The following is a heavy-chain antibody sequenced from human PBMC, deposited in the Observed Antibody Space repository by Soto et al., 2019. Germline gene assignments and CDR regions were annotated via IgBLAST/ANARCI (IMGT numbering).Heavy chain of an antibody. CDR1: GFTFSDYY. Sequence: QVQLVESGGGLVKPGGSLRLSCAASGFTFSDYYMSWIRQAPGKGLEWVSYISSSGSTIYYADSVKGRFTISRDNAKNSLYLQMNSLRAEDTAVYYCARLDGNDYDSSGYYYYYYGMEVWGQGTTVTVSS. V-gene: IGHV3-11*01. CDR3: ARLDGNDYDSSGYYYYYYGMEV. D-gene: IGHD3-22*01. J-gene: IGHJ6*02. CDR2: ISSSGSTI.